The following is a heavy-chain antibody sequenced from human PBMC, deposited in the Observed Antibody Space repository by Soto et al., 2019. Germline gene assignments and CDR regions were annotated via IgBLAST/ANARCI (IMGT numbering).Heavy chain of an antibody. CDR1: GYRFTSYW. V-gene: IGHV5-51*01. CDR2: IYPGDSDT. Sequence: GESLKISCKGSGYRFTSYWIGWVRLMPGKGLEWMGIIYPGDSDTRYSPSFQGQVTIPADKSISTAYLQWSSLKASDTAMYYWERGYPVWPHLYWGYGTLITVSS. CDR3: ERGYPVWPHLY. D-gene: IGHD3-16*02. J-gene: IGHJ4*01.